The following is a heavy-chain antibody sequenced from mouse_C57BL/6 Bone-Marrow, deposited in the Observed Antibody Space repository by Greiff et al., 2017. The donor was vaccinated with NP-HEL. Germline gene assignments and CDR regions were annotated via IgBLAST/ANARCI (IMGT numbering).Heavy chain of an antibody. V-gene: IGHV5-12*01. CDR3: ARKDDYDEYAMDY. Sequence: DVKLVESGGGLVQPGGSLKLSCAASGFTFSDYYMYWVRQTPEKRLEWVAYISNGGGSTYYPDTVKGRFTISRDNAKNTLYLQMGRLKSEDTAMYYCARKDDYDEYAMDYWGQGTSVTVSS. CDR1: GFTFSDYY. CDR2: ISNGGGST. J-gene: IGHJ4*01. D-gene: IGHD2-4*01.